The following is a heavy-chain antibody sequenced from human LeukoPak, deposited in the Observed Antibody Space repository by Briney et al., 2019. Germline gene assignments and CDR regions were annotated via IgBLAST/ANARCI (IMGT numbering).Heavy chain of an antibody. J-gene: IGHJ4*02. CDR1: GGSISSSGYY. V-gene: IGHV4-39*01. CDR2: IYYSGST. D-gene: IGHD1-1*01. Sequence: SETLSLTCTVSGGSISSSGYYWGWIRQPPGKGLEWIGSIYYSGSTYYNPSLKSRVTISVDTSKNQFSLKLSSVTAADTAVYYCARHGVLEYPPTGWGQGTLVTVSS. CDR3: ARHGVLEYPPTG.